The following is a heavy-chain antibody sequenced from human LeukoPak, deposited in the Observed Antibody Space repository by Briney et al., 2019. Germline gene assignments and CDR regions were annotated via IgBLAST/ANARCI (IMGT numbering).Heavy chain of an antibody. CDR3: ARKRSTYSSGWYPLDYYYYGMDV. J-gene: IGHJ6*02. CDR2: IKQDGSEK. CDR1: GFTFSSYW. D-gene: IGHD6-19*01. V-gene: IGHV3-7*01. Sequence: GGSLRLSCAASGFTFSSYWMSWVRQAPGKGLEWVANIKQDGSEKYYVDSVKGRFTISRDNAKNSLYLQMNSLRTEDTAMYYCARKRSTYSSGWYPLDYYYYGMDVWGQGTTVTVSS.